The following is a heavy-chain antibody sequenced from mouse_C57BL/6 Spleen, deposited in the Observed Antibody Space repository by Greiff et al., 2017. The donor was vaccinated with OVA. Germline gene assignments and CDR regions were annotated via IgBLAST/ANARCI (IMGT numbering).Heavy chain of an antibody. V-gene: IGHV1-59*01. CDR1: GYTFTSYL. D-gene: IGHD1-1*01. Sequence: VKLQQPGAELVRPGTSVKLSCKASGYTFTSYLLHWVKQRPGPGLEWIGVIDPSDSYTNYNQKFKGKATLTVDTSSSTAYMQLSSLTSEDSAVYYCARKTTTPFDYWGQGTTLTVSS. CDR2: IDPSDSYT. CDR3: ARKTTTPFDY. J-gene: IGHJ2*01.